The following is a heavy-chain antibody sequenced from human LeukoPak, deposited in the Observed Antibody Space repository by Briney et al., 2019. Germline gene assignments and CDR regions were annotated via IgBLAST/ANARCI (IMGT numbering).Heavy chain of an antibody. J-gene: IGHJ6*03. V-gene: IGHV3-30*04. Sequence: GGSLRLSCGASGFTFSNYVMHWVRQAPGKGLEWVAVISSDGDNEFYADSVKGRFTISRDNSKNTLYLQMNSLRAEDTAVYYCARVVGDSSRYYYYYMDVWGKGTTVTVSS. D-gene: IGHD1-26*01. CDR3: ARVVGDSSRYYYYYMDV. CDR1: GFTFSNYV. CDR2: ISSDGDNE.